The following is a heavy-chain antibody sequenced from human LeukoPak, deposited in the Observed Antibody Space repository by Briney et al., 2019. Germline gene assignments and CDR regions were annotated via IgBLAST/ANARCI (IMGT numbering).Heavy chain of an antibody. D-gene: IGHD6-13*01. J-gene: IGHJ3*02. CDR1: GYTLTSYG. CDR3: ARNPIAAAGEGDDAFDI. Sequence: GASVSVSCTASGYTLTSYGISWVRQAPGQGLEWMGWISAYNGNTNYAQKLQGRVTMTTDTSTSTAYMELRSLRSDDTAVYYCARNPIAAAGEGDDAFDIWGQGTMVTVSS. V-gene: IGHV1-18*01. CDR2: ISAYNGNT.